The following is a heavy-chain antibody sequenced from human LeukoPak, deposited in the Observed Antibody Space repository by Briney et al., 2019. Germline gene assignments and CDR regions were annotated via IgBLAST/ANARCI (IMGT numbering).Heavy chain of an antibody. CDR3: ARVQEGSSGYYRGLFWFDP. V-gene: IGHV4-39*07. CDR2: IYYSGST. Sequence: SETLSLTCTVSGGSINNSNYYWGWIRQPPGKGLEWIGSIYYSGSTYYNPSLKSRVAISLDTSKSQFSLTLSSVTAADTAMYYCARVQEGSSGYYRGLFWFDPWGRGALVTVSS. CDR1: GGSINNSNYY. J-gene: IGHJ5*02. D-gene: IGHD3-22*01.